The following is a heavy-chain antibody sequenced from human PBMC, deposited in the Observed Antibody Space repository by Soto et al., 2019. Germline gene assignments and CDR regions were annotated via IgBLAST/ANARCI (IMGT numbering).Heavy chain of an antibody. D-gene: IGHD3-22*01. V-gene: IGHV3-72*01. CDR3: VRATYFSDSSGYTRCLDY. CDR2: SRDKPQGYST. Sequence: GGSLRLSCAGPGFTVSDHYIDWVRQAPGKGLEWVGRSRDKPQGYSTAYAASVKGRFTTSRDESKNSAYLQMNSLKTEDTAVYYCVRATYFSDSSGYTRCLDYWGQGTLVTVSS. J-gene: IGHJ4*02. CDR1: GFTVSDHY.